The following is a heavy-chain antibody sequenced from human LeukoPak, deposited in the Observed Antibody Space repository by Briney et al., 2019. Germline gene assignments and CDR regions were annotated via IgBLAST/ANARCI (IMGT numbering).Heavy chain of an antibody. J-gene: IGHJ6*02. CDR1: GGSISSSSYY. Sequence: PSETLSLTCTVSGGSISSSSYYWGWIRQPPGKGLEWIGSIYYSGSTYYNPSLQSRVTISVDTSRNQFSLRLSSVTAADTAVYYCARPSHSRGLALAVWGQGTTVTVSS. V-gene: IGHV4-39*01. D-gene: IGHD6-19*01. CDR3: ARPSHSRGLALAV. CDR2: IYYSGST.